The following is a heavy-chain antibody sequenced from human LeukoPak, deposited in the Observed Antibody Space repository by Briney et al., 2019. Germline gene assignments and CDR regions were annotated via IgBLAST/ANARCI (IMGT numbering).Heavy chain of an antibody. CDR2: IKQDGSEK. CDR3: AREEGYHYYYYYHMDV. J-gene: IGHJ6*03. Sequence: AGGSLRLSCAASGFTFSTYWMSWVRQAPGKGLEWVANIKQDGSEKYYVDSVKGRFTISRDNAKNSLYLQVNSLRAEDTAVYYCAREEGYHYYYYYHMDVWGKGTTVTVSS. V-gene: IGHV3-7*01. D-gene: IGHD6-13*01. CDR1: GFTFSTYW.